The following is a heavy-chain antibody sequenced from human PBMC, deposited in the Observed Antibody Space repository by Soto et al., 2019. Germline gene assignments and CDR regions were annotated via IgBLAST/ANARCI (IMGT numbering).Heavy chain of an antibody. CDR2: ISYDGSNK. J-gene: IGHJ6*02. Sequence: GGSLRLSCAASGFTFSSYGMHWVRQAPGKGLEWVAVISYDGSNKYYADSVKGRFTISRDNSKNTLYLQMNSLRAEDTAVYYCAKLPSIYYDSSGTYGTDVWGQGTTVTVSS. D-gene: IGHD3-22*01. CDR1: GFTFSSYG. V-gene: IGHV3-30*18. CDR3: AKLPSIYYDSSGTYGTDV.